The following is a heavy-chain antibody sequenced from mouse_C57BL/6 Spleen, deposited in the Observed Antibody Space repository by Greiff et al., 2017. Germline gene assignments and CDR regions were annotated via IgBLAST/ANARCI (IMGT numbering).Heavy chain of an antibody. CDR2: IHPSDSDT. CDR1: GYTFTSYW. J-gene: IGHJ1*03. Sequence: QVQLQQPGAELVKPGASVTVSCKASGYTFTSYWMHWVKQRPGQGLEWIGRIHPSDSDTNYNQKFKGKATLTVDKSSSTASMQLSSLTSGDSAVYYCAMDYYYGSSYGYFEVWGTGTTVTVAS. V-gene: IGHV1-74*01. CDR3: AMDYYYGSSYGYFEV. D-gene: IGHD1-1*01.